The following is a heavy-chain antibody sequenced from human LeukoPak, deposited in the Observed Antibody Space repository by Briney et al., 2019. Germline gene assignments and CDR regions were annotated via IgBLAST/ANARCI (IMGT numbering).Heavy chain of an antibody. CDR2: INHSGST. Sequence: PSETLSLTRAVYGGSFSGYYWSWIRQPPGKGLEWNGEINHSGSTNYNPSLKSRVTISVDKSKNQFSLKLSSVTAADTAVYYCAKLLGNVGYWGQGTLVTVSS. CDR3: AKLLGNVGY. J-gene: IGHJ4*02. V-gene: IGHV4-34*01. D-gene: IGHD4-23*01. CDR1: GGSFSGYY.